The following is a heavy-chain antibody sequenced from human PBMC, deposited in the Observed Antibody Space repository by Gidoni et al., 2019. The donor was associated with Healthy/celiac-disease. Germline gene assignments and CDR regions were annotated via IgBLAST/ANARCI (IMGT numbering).Heavy chain of an antibody. CDR2: IYYSGST. CDR1: GGSISSGGYY. CDR3: ATRTTTHDDAFDI. D-gene: IGHD1-7*01. J-gene: IGHJ3*02. Sequence: ESGPGLLKPSQTLSLTCTVSGGSISSGGYYWSWIRQHPGKGLEWIGYIYYSGSTYYNPSLKSRVTISVDTSKNQFSLKLSSVTAADMAVYYCATRTTTHDDAFDIWGQGTMVTVSS. V-gene: IGHV4-31*03.